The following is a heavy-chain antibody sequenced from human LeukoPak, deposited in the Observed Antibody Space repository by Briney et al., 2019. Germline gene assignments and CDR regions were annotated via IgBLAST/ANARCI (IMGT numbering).Heavy chain of an antibody. CDR3: AKATYYYDSSGYWGNFD. CDR1: GFTFSSYG. V-gene: IGHV3-30*02. J-gene: IGHJ4*01. Sequence: PGGSLRLSCAASGFTFSSYGMHWVRQAPGKGLEWVAFIRYDGSNKLYADSVKGRFTISRDNSKNTLYLQMNSLRAEDTAVYYCAKATYYYDSSGYWGNFD. D-gene: IGHD3-22*01. CDR2: IRYDGSNK.